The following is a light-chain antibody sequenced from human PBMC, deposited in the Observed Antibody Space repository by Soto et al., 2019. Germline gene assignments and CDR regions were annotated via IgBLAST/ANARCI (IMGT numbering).Light chain of an antibody. CDR2: DAS. Sequence: EIVLTQSPATLSLSPGERATLSCRASQSVSSYLAWYQQKPGQSPRLLISDASNRATGIPARFSGSGSGTDFTLTISSLEPEDFAVYYCQQYYSSLTFGQGTKLEIK. J-gene: IGKJ2*01. V-gene: IGKV3-11*01. CDR1: QSVSSY. CDR3: QQYYSSLT.